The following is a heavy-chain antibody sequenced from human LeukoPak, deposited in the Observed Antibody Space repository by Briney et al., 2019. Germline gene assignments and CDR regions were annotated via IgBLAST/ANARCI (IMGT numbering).Heavy chain of an antibody. D-gene: IGHD6-13*01. CDR2: IRYDGSNK. CDR3: AKDVKYSSSQGETPSFDY. CDR1: GFTFSSYG. V-gene: IGHV3-30*02. Sequence: PGGSLRLSCAASGFTFSSYGMHWVRQAPGKGLEWVAFIRYDGSNKYYADSVKGRFTISRDNSKNTLYLQMNSLRAEDMAVYYCAKDVKYSSSQGETPSFDYWGQGTLVTVSS. J-gene: IGHJ4*02.